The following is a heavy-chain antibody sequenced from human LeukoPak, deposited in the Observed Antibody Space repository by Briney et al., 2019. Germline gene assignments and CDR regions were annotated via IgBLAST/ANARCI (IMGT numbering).Heavy chain of an antibody. CDR2: ISAYNGNT. V-gene: IGHV1-18*01. Sequence: VASVKVSYKASGYTFTSYGISWVRQAPGQGLEWMGWISAYNGNTNYAQKLQGRVTMTTDTSTSTAYMELRSLRSDDTAVYYCARVKAMADVFDYWGQGTLVTVSS. J-gene: IGHJ4*02. CDR3: ARVKAMADVFDY. CDR1: GYTFTSYG. D-gene: IGHD5-18*01.